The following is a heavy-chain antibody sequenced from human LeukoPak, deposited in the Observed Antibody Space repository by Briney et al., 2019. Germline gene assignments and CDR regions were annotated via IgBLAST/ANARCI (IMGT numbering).Heavy chain of an antibody. CDR3: ARHGSYYYYGMDV. CDR2: INHSGST. J-gene: IGHJ6*02. CDR1: GGSFSGYY. V-gene: IGHV4-34*01. Sequence: PSETLSLTCAVYGGSFSGYYWSWIRQPPGKGLEWIGEINHSGSTNYNPSLKSRVTISVDTSKNQFSLKLSSVTAADTAVYYCARHGSYYYYGMDVWGQGTTVTVSS. D-gene: IGHD1-26*01.